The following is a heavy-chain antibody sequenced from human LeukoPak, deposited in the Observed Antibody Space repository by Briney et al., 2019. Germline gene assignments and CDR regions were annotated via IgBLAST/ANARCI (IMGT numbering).Heavy chain of an antibody. J-gene: IGHJ4*02. CDR2: IRLDGSNT. CDR3: AKELGGGWPFDY. CDR1: GFAFSTYG. D-gene: IGHD6-19*01. Sequence: GGSLRLSCAASGFAFSTYGMHWVRQAPGKGLEWVAFIRLDGSNTKYADSVKGRFTISRDNSKNTMFLQMNSLRAEDTAVYYCAKELGGGWPFDYWGQGALVTVSS. V-gene: IGHV3-30*02.